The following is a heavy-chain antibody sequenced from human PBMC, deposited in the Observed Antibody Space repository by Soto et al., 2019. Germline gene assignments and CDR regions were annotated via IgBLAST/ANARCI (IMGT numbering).Heavy chain of an antibody. Sequence: QVQLVESGGGVVQPGRSLRLSCAASGFTFSSYAMHWVRQAPGKGLEWVAVISYDGSNKYYADSVKGRFTISRDNSKNTPYLQMNSLRAEDTAVYYRAREGFVPAATPGFDYWGQGTRVSVSS. D-gene: IGHD2-2*01. J-gene: IGHJ4*02. CDR3: AREGFVPAATPGFDY. CDR1: GFTFSSYA. V-gene: IGHV3-30-3*01. CDR2: ISYDGSNK.